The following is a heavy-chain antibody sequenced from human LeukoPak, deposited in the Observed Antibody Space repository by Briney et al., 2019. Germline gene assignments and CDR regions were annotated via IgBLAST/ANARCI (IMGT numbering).Heavy chain of an antibody. Sequence: SETLSLTCTVSGGSIGTYYWTWIRQPPGKGLEWIGYIFYSGSTYYNPSLRSRVTISVDTSKNQFSLNLSSVTAADTAVYYCARGGGYSGYDFGYRGQGTLVTVSS. J-gene: IGHJ4*02. D-gene: IGHD5-12*01. CDR2: IFYSGST. CDR1: GGSIGTYY. CDR3: ARGGGYSGYDFGY. V-gene: IGHV4-59*01.